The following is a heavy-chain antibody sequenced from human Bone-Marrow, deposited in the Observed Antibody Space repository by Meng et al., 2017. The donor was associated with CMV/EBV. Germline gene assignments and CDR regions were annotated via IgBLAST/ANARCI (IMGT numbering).Heavy chain of an antibody. CDR2: IKEDGTEK. D-gene: IGHD1-1*01. J-gene: IGHJ4*02. Sequence: GGALRLSCAAFGFTFSSYWMTWVRQAPGKGLEWVANIKEDGTEKFYVDSVKGRFTISRDDAKNSLYLQMNSLRAEDTAIYYCARHLDWTFDYWGQGTLVTFYS. CDR1: GFTFSSYW. CDR3: ARHLDWTFDY. V-gene: IGHV3-7*01.